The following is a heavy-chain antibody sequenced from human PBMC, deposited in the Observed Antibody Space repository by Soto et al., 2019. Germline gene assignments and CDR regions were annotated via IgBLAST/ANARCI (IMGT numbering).Heavy chain of an antibody. CDR3: VKDLGSYYYDSSGYFHY. CDR1: GFTFSSYA. Sequence: EVQLVEAGGGLVQLGGSLRLSCSASGFTFSSYAMHWVRQAPGKGLEYVSAISSNGGSTYYADSVKGRFTISRDNSKNTLYLQMSSLRAEDTAVYYCVKDLGSYYYDSSGYFHYWGQRTLVTVS. J-gene: IGHJ4*02. D-gene: IGHD3-22*01. CDR2: ISSNGGST. V-gene: IGHV3-64D*06.